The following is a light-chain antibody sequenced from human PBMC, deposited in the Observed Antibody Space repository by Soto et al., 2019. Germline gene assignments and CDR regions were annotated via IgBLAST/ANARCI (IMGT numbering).Light chain of an antibody. V-gene: IGKV1-33*01. CDR2: GAS. J-gene: IGKJ4*01. Sequence: ADRITLACQASQDISNYLNWYQQKPGKAPKLLIYGASNLATGAPSRLSGSGSGTDFTFTISSLQSEDIAIYYCQQYDSLPLTFGGGTKVDIK. CDR1: QDISNY. CDR3: QQYDSLPLT.